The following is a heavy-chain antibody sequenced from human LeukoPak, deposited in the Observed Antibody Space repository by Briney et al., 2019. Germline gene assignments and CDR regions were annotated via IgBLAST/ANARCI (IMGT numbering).Heavy chain of an antibody. CDR1: GFTFSSYS. CDR3: TKPARTDAFDI. CDR2: ISGSSATI. Sequence: PGGSLRLSCAASGFTFSSYSMMWVRQAPGKGLEWVSYISGSSATIHYADSVKGRFTISRDNAKNSVYLQMNSLRAEDTAVYYCTKPARTDAFDIWGXXTMXTVSS. V-gene: IGHV3-48*01. D-gene: IGHD1-14*01. J-gene: IGHJ3*02.